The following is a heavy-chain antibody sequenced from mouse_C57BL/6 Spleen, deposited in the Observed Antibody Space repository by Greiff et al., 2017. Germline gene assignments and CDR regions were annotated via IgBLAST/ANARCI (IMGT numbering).Heavy chain of an antibody. D-gene: IGHD4-1*01. CDR2: INPNNGGT. CDR3: ARYSWDAYYYDC. CDR1: GYTFTDYN. J-gene: IGHJ2*01. Sequence: EVQLQQSGPELVKPGASVKMSCKASGYTFTDYNMHWVKQSHGKSLEWIGYINPNNGGTSYNQKFKGKATLTVNKSSSTAYMELRSLTSEDSAVYYCARYSWDAYYYDCWGQGTTLTVSS. V-gene: IGHV1-22*01.